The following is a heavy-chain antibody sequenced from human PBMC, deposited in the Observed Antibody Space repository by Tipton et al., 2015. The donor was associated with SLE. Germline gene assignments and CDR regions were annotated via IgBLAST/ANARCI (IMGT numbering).Heavy chain of an antibody. V-gene: IGHV3-30*04. Sequence: SLRLSCAASGFTFSSYAMHWVRQAPGKGLEWVAVISYDGSNKYYADSVKGRFTISRDNSKNTLYLQMNSLRAEDTAVYYCAKSTGPTVTIYDYWGQGTLVTVSS. D-gene: IGHD4-17*01. CDR1: GFTFSSYA. CDR2: ISYDGSNK. CDR3: AKSTGPTVTIYDY. J-gene: IGHJ4*02.